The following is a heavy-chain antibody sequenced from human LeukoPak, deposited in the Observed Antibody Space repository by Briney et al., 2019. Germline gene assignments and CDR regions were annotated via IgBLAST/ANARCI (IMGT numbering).Heavy chain of an antibody. CDR3: ARAVNTAMVPQDYYYMDV. J-gene: IGHJ6*03. D-gene: IGHD5-18*01. CDR1: GYTFTSYY. CDR2: INPSGGST. Sequence: GASVKVSCKASGYTFTSYYMHWVRQAPGQGLEWMGIINPSGGSTSYAQKFQGRVTITADESTSTAYMELSSLRSEDTAVYYCARAVNTAMVPQDYYYMDVWGKGTTVTVSS. V-gene: IGHV1-46*01.